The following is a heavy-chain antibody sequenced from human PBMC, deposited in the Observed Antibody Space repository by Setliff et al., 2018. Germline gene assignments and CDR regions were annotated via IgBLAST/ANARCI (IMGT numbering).Heavy chain of an antibody. V-gene: IGHV4-4*07. CDR2: IYTSGST. J-gene: IGHJ6*03. CDR1: GGSISNYY. Sequence: SETLSLTCTVSGGSISNYYWSWIRQPAGKGLEWIGRIYTSGSTNYNPTLKSRVTMSVDTSKNQFSLKLSSVTAADMAVYYCAREQWLDPPGYYYMDVWAKGTTVTVSS. D-gene: IGHD6-19*01. CDR3: AREQWLDPPGYYYMDV.